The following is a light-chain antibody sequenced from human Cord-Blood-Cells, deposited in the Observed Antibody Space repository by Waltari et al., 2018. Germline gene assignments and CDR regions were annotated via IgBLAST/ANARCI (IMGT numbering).Light chain of an antibody. J-gene: IGLJ3*02. CDR1: SSDVGGYNY. V-gene: IGLV2-11*01. CDR3: GSYAGSYTWV. CDR2: DVS. Sequence: QSALTQPRSVSGSPGQSVTISCTGTSSDVGGYNYVSWYQQHPGKAPKLMIYDVSKRPSGVPYLFSGSKSGNTASPTTSGFRAEDEADYYCGSYAGSYTWVFGGGTKLTVL.